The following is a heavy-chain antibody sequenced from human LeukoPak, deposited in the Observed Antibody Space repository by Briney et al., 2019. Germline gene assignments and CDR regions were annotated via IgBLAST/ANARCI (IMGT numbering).Heavy chain of an antibody. V-gene: IGHV3-9*01. CDR3: AGRDWYFDL. Sequence: PGGSLRLSCAASGFTFDDYAMHWVRQAPGKGLEWVSGISWNSGSIGYADSVKGRFTISRDNAKNSLYLQMNSLRAEDTALYYCAGRDWYFDLWGRGTLVTVSS. J-gene: IGHJ2*01. CDR2: ISWNSGSI. CDR1: GFTFDDYA.